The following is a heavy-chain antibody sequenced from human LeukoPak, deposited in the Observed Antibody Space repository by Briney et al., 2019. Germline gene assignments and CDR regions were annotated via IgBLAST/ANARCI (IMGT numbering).Heavy chain of an antibody. CDR2: ISYDGGNK. V-gene: IGHV3-30*04. CDR3: ARDPFLGSRWPNYYYGMDV. J-gene: IGHJ6*02. Sequence: GGSLRLSCAASGFTFSSYAMHWVRQAPGKGLEWVAVISYDGGNKYYADSVKGRFTISRDNSKNTLYLQMNSLRAEDTAVYYCARDPFLGSRWPNYYYGMDVWGQGTTVTVSS. D-gene: IGHD6-13*01. CDR1: GFTFSSYA.